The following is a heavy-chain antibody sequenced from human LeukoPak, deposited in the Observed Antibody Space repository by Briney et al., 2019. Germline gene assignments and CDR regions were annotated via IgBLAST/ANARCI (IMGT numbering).Heavy chain of an antibody. CDR1: GFTFSSYA. CDR3: AKGEKIYRPVACSY. D-gene: IGHD6-19*01. J-gene: IGHJ4*02. CDR2: ISGSGGCT. V-gene: IGHV3-23*01. Sequence: LSGGSLRLSCAASGFTFSSYAMSWVRQAPGKGLEWVSSISGSGGCTYYADSVKGRFTISRDNAKNTLYLQMNSLRAEDTAVYYCAKGEKIYRPVACSYWGQGTLVTVSS.